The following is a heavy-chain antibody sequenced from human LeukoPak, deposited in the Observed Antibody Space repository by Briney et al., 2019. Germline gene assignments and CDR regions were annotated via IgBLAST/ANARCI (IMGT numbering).Heavy chain of an antibody. V-gene: IGHV3-30*04. CDR3: ARAAAVSGAFRDNYFDP. J-gene: IGHJ5*02. D-gene: IGHD2-15*01. CDR2: ISDDGRIK. Sequence: GGSLRLSCVASGFTFSRYDIHWVRQAPGKGLEWVAVISDDGRIKIYAESVKGRFTISRDNSKNTLHLQMNSLRPEDAAVYYCARAAAVSGAFRDNYFDPWGQGTLVTVSS. CDR1: GFTFSRYD.